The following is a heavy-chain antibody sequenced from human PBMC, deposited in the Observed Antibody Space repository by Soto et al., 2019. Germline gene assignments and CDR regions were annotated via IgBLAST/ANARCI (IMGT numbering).Heavy chain of an antibody. D-gene: IGHD3-10*01. J-gene: IGHJ5*01. CDR2: FYNGGGNT. Sequence: SETLSLTCTYSVDSIRVYHYYWGGIRQAPGKGLEWIGSFYNGGGNTYYNPSLKSRVTLSVDTSQNQFFLRLTSVTAADTAVYFCAFGQSRAWIDSWGQGTQVTVSS. V-gene: IGHV4-39*01. CDR3: AFGQSRAWIDS. CDR1: VDSIRVYHYY.